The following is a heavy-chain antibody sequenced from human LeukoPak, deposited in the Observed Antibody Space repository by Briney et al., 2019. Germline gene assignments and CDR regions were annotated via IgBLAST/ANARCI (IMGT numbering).Heavy chain of an antibody. D-gene: IGHD3-22*01. CDR2: IYLDKSDT. J-gene: IGHJ3*01. CDR1: GYSFKAYW. Sequence: GEPLEISCKASGYSFKAYWIAGVRQMPGKGLEGRGSIYLDKSDTRYSPSLQGQVTISADKSVRTAYLQWSSLKASDTAMYYCARPNITSYYDSRGYVAFYVWGQVTMVTVSS. CDR3: ARPNITSYYDSRGYVAFYV. V-gene: IGHV5-51*01.